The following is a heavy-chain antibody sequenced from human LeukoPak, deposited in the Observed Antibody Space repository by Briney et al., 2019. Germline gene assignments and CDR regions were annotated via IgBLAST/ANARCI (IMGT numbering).Heavy chain of an antibody. D-gene: IGHD4-17*01. CDR2: ISTSGST. CDR3: ARGLPSYGDYVDYYFYMDV. V-gene: IGHV4-4*07. Sequence: SETLSLTCTVSGDSISGFYWSWIRQPAGKGLQWIGRISTSGSTNYNPSLKSRVTMSVDRSTNEFSLTVRSVTAADTALYYCARGLPSYGDYVDYYFYMDVWGKGTNVAVSS. CDR1: GDSISGFY. J-gene: IGHJ6*03.